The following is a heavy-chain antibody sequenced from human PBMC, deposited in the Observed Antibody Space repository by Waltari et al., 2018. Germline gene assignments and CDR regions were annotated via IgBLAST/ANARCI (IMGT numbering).Heavy chain of an antibody. D-gene: IGHD2-2*01. CDR3: ARTSSTSSIGWFDP. Sequence: QVQLQQWGAGLLKPSETLSLTCAVYGGSFSGYYWSWIRQTPGKGLEWIGEINHSGSTNYNPSLKSRVTISVDTSKNQFSLKLSSVTAADTAVYYCARTSSTSSIGWFDPWGQGTLVTVSS. V-gene: IGHV4-34*01. J-gene: IGHJ5*02. CDR2: INHSGST. CDR1: GGSFSGYY.